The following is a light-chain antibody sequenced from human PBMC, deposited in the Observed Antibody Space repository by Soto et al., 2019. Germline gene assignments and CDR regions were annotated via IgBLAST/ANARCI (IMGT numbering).Light chain of an antibody. CDR3: QQYSSPPRT. V-gene: IGKV3-20*01. CDR2: GAS. CDR1: QSVSSY. Sequence: EIVLTQSPGSLSLSPGERANLSCRASQSVSSYLAWYQQKPGQAPRLLIFGASSRATGFPDRFSGSGSGTDFSLTISRLEPEDSAVYYCQQYSSPPRTFGQGTKVEIK. J-gene: IGKJ1*01.